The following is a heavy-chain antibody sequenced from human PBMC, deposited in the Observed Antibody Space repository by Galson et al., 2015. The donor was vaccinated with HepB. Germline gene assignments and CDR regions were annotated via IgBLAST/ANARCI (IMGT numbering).Heavy chain of an antibody. V-gene: IGHV4-4*02. Sequence: WIGEIYHSGSTNYNPSLKSRVTISVDKSKNQFSLKLSSVTAADTAVYYCARGRIAAAGTPSAFFDYWGQGTLVTVSS. J-gene: IGHJ4*02. CDR2: IYHSGST. D-gene: IGHD6-13*01. CDR3: ARGRIAAAGTPSAFFDY.